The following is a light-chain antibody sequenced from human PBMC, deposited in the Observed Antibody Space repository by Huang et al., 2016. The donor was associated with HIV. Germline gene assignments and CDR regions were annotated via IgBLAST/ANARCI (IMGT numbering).Light chain of an antibody. CDR3: MQSVQPPFT. V-gene: IGKV2D-29*02. J-gene: IGKJ4*01. Sequence: DIVMTQTPLSLSVTPGQPASIFCKSSQSLLHSDGKTYLYWFLQKPGQSPQLLIHELSNRFSGVPHRVSGSVSGTDFTLEISRVEAEDVGVYYCMQSVQPPFTFGGGTKVEIK. CDR1: QSLLHSDGKTY. CDR2: ELS.